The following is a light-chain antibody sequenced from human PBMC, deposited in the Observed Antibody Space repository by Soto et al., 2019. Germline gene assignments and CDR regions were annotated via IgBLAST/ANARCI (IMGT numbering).Light chain of an antibody. CDR2: DAS. Sequence: EIVLTQSPATLSLSPGERATLSCRASQSASSHLAWFQQRPGQAPRLLIYDASNRATGIPARFSGRGSGTDFTLTISSLEPEDFAVYYCQQRSSAITFGQGTRLEIK. J-gene: IGKJ5*01. CDR3: QQRSSAIT. V-gene: IGKV3-11*01. CDR1: QSASSH.